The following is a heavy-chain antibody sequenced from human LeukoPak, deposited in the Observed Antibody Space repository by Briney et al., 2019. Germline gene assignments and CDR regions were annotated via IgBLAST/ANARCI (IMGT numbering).Heavy chain of an antibody. Sequence: PSQTLSLTCTVSGGSISSGGHYWSWIRQRPGKGLEWIGYINYSGSTYYNPSLKSRVTISVDTSKNQFSLKLSSVTAADTAVYYCARGGDGYVNWFDPWGQGTLVSVSS. D-gene: IGHD5-24*01. CDR2: INYSGST. J-gene: IGHJ5*02. CDR3: ARGGDGYVNWFDP. V-gene: IGHV4-31*03. CDR1: GGSISSGGHY.